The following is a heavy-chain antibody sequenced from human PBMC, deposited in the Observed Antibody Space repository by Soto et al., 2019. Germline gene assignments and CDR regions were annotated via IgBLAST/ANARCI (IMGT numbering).Heavy chain of an antibody. CDR2: IKTETNGGGTA. J-gene: IGHJ5*02. Sequence: GGSLRLSCAASGFAFNHAWMTWVRQAPGKGLEWVGRIKTETNGGGTADYAAPVKGRFTISRDDSKNTLFLQMNSLKTEDTGVYYCTTDWARNDILSAYSWGQGTQVTVSS. D-gene: IGHD3-9*01. V-gene: IGHV3-15*07. CDR1: GFAFNHAW. CDR3: TTDWARNDILSAYS.